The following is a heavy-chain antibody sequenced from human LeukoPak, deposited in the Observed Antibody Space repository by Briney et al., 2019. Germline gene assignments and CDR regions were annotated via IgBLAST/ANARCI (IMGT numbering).Heavy chain of an antibody. D-gene: IGHD6-13*01. J-gene: IGHJ5*02. CDR1: GGSFSGYY. CDR2: INHSGST. V-gene: IGHV4-34*01. Sequence: SETLSLTCAVYGGSFSGYYWSWIRQPPGKGLEGIGEINHSGSTNYNPSLKSRVTISVDTSKNQFSLKLSSVTAADTAVYYCARSTASSWFHGWFDPWGQGTLVTVSS. CDR3: ARSTASSWFHGWFDP.